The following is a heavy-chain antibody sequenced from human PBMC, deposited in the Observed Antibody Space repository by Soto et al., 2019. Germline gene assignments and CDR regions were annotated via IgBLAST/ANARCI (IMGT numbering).Heavy chain of an antibody. D-gene: IGHD2-15*01. CDR2: IYYSGST. CDR1: GGSISSSSYY. J-gene: IGHJ6*03. CDR3: ARHVVVTYSYYMDV. Sequence: QLQLQESGPGLVKPSETLSLTCTVSGGSISSSSYYWGWIRQPPGKGLEWLGSIYYSGSTYYNPSLKSRVTISVDTSKNQFSRKLSSVTAADTAVYYCARHVVVTYSYYMDVWGKGTTVTVSS. V-gene: IGHV4-39*01.